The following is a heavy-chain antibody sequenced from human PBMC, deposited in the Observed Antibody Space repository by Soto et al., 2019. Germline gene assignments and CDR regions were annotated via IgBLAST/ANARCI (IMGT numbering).Heavy chain of an antibody. CDR1: GGTFSSYA. J-gene: IGHJ4*02. V-gene: IGHV1-69*01. CDR3: RSQDTQCSSTSCYVGFDY. D-gene: IGHD2-2*01. Sequence: QVQLVQSGADVKKPGSSVKVSCKASGGTFSSYAISWVRQAPGQGLEWMGGIIPIFGTANYAQKFQGRVTITADESTSTAYMELSSLRSEDTAVYYCRSQDTQCSSTSCYVGFDYWGQGTLVTVSS. CDR2: IIPIFGTA.